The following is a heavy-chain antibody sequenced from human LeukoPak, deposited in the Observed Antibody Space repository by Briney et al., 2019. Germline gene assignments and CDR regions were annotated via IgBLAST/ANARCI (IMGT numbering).Heavy chain of an antibody. Sequence: PSQTLSLTCTVSGGSISSGAYSWNWIRQPPGKGLEWIGYIYHSGSTYYNPSLKSRVTISVDGSRNQFSLKLSSVTAADTAVYYCARSYDSRGYYYYGMDVWGQGTTVTVSS. D-gene: IGHD3-22*01. J-gene: IGHJ6*02. CDR1: GGSISSGAYS. CDR3: ARSYDSRGYYYYGMDV. CDR2: IYHSGST. V-gene: IGHV4-30-2*01.